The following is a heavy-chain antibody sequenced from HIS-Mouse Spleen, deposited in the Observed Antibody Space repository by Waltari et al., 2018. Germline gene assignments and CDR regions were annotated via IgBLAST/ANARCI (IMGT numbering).Heavy chain of an antibody. CDR1: GFTSSSYG. D-gene: IGHD1-26*01. CDR3: AKDRGSPLYFDY. Sequence: QVQLVESGGGVVQPGRSLRLSCAASGFTSSSYGMHRVRQAPGKGLEWVAVISYDGSNKYYADSVKGRFTISRDNSKNTLYLQMNSLRAEDTAVYYCAKDRGSPLYFDYWGQGTLVTVSS. V-gene: IGHV3-30*18. J-gene: IGHJ4*02. CDR2: ISYDGSNK.